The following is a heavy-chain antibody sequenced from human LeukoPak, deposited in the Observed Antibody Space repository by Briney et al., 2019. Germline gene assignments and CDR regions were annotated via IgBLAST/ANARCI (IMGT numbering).Heavy chain of an antibody. Sequence: ASVKVSCKASGYTFTGYDMHWVRQAPGQGLEWMGWINPNSGGTNYAQKFQGRVTMTRDTSISTAYMELSRLRSDDTAVYYCARDSGGSYYKAFDYWGQGTLVTVSS. CDR3: ARDSGGSYYKAFDY. J-gene: IGHJ4*02. V-gene: IGHV1-2*02. D-gene: IGHD1-26*01. CDR2: INPNSGGT. CDR1: GYTFTGYD.